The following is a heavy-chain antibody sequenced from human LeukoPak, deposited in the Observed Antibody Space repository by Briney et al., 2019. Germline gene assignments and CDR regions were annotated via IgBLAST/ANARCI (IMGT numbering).Heavy chain of an antibody. J-gene: IGHJ4*02. V-gene: IGHV4-34*01. D-gene: IGHD3-10*01. CDR2: INHSGST. CDR3: ASSLVRGVRVMVY. CDR1: GGSFSGYY. Sequence: SETLSLTCAVYGGSFSGYYWSWIRQPPGKGLEWIGEINHSGSTNYNPFLKSRVTISVDTSKNQFSLKLSSVTAADTAVYYCASSLVRGVRVMVYWGQGTLVTVSS.